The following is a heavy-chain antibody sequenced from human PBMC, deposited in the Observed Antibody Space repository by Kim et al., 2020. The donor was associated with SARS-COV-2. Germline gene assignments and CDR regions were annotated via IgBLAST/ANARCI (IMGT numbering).Heavy chain of an antibody. CDR3: AKAVIVVVPAAAFDY. CDR1: GFTFGDYA. CDR2: ISWNSGSI. V-gene: IGHV3-9*01. D-gene: IGHD2-2*01. J-gene: IGHJ4*02. Sequence: GGSLRLSCAASGFTFGDYAMHWVRQAPGKGLEWVSGISWNSGSIGYADSVKGRFTISRDNAKNSLYLQMNSLRAEDTALYYCAKAVIVVVPAAAFDYWGQGTLVTVSS.